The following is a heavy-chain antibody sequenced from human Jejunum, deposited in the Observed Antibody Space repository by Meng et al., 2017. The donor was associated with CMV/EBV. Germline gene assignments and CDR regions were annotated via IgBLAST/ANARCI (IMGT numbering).Heavy chain of an antibody. J-gene: IGHJ4*02. CDR1: GFTFSSSW. CDR3: AREISMVRGGAE. V-gene: IGHV3-74*03. Sequence: ASGFTFSSSWMHWVRQAPGKGLVWVSHINSDGSDTKYAESVKGRFTISRDNAKNTLYLQMNSLGAEDTAVYYCAREISMVRGGAEWGQGTLVTVSS. CDR2: INSDGSDT. D-gene: IGHD3-10*01.